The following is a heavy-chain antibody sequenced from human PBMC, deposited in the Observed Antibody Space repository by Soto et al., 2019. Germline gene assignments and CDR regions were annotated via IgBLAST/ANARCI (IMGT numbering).Heavy chain of an antibody. V-gene: IGHV1-3*04. CDR3: ARGAYEFWSGYQPFDS. Sequence: QVHLVQSGAEVKKPGASVKVSCKTSGNSVTSYAIHWVRHAPGERLEWMWWINTGTGDTKSAQKFQGRVTITRDTSASTAYMELSSLTSEDTATYYCARGAYEFWSGYQPFDSWGQGSLVTVSS. J-gene: IGHJ4*02. CDR2: INTGTGDT. D-gene: IGHD3-3*01. CDR1: GNSVTSYA.